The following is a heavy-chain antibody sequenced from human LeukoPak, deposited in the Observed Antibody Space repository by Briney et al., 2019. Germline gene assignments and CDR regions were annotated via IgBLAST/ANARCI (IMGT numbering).Heavy chain of an antibody. CDR1: GFTFSNYA. J-gene: IGHJ4*02. CDR2: ISGSGDST. CDR3: ARAGSIRFDY. D-gene: IGHD1-26*01. V-gene: IGHV3-23*01. Sequence: GGSLRLSCAASGFTFSNYAMSWVRQAPGTGLEWVSVISGSGDSTYYADSVKGRFTISRDNSRNTLYLQMNSLRAEDTAVYYCARAGSIRFDYWGQGTLVTVSS.